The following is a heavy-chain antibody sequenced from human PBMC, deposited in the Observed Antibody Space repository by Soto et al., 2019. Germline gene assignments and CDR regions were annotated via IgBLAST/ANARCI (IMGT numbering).Heavy chain of an antibody. CDR1: GSIVRGYG. V-gene: IGHV3-33*01. J-gene: IGHJ4*02. CDR3: ARDGSSSWNFDY. D-gene: IGHD6-13*01. CDR2: IRYDGSNI. Sequence: GSLRLSCAASGSIVRGYGMHWVRQAPGKGLEWVAVIRYDGSNINYADSVMGRFTISRDNSKNTLYLQMNSLRAEDTAVYYCARDGSSSWNFDYWGQGTLVTVSS.